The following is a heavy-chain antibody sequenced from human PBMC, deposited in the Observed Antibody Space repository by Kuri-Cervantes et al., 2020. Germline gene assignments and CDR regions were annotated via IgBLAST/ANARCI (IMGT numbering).Heavy chain of an antibody. CDR3: ARDSNGSGGHRNFDY. CDR1: GGSFSGYY. J-gene: IGHJ4*02. Sequence: SQTLSLTCAVYGGSFSGYYWSWIRQPPGKGLEWIGGINHSGSTNYNPSLKSRVTISVDTSKNQFSLKLSSVTAADTAVYYCARDSNGSGGHRNFDYWGQGALVTVSS. V-gene: IGHV4-34*01. D-gene: IGHD6-19*01. CDR2: INHSGST.